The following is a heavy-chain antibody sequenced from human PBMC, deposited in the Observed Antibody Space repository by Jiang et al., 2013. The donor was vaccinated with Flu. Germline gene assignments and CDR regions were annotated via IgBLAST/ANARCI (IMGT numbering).Heavy chain of an antibody. V-gene: IGHV4-39*01. CDR3: ARHRSGVGY. D-gene: IGHD3-3*01. CDR1: GASIGTRSYY. J-gene: IGHJ4*02. Sequence: GLVKPSETLSLTCTVSGASIGTRSYYWGWIRQPPGKGLEWIGSIYYSGSTYYNPSLKSRVTISVDTSKNQFSLKLSSVTAADTAVYYCARHRSGVGYWGQGTLVTVSS. CDR2: IYYSGST.